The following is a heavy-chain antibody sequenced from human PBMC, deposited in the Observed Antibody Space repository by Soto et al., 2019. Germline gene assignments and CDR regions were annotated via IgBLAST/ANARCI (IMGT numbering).Heavy chain of an antibody. CDR1: GGSISSSSYY. V-gene: IGHV4-39*01. J-gene: IGHJ4*02. CDR2: IYYSGST. D-gene: IGHD2-8*01. Sequence: SETLSLTCTVSGGSISSSSYYWGWIRQPPGKGLEWIGSIYYSGSTYYNPSLKSRVTISVDTSKNQFSLKLSSVTAADTAVYYCARLSKDIVLMVYATRVFDYWGQGTLVTVSS. CDR3: ARLSKDIVLMVYATRVFDY.